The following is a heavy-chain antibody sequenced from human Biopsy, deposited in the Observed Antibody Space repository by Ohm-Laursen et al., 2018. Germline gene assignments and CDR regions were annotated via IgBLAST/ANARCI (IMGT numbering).Heavy chain of an antibody. D-gene: IGHD4-17*01. J-gene: IGHJ4*02. CDR3: AKYQLPATATSILDY. CDR1: GFDFRNYD. V-gene: IGHV3-23*01. Sequence: SLRLSCAATGFDFRNYDLTWIRQAPGKGLEWVASLAFSSGRTYYADSVKGRFTISRDDSQNTPYLQMDSLRVAETAVYHCAKYQLPATATSILDYWGQGALVTVSS. CDR2: LAFSSGRT.